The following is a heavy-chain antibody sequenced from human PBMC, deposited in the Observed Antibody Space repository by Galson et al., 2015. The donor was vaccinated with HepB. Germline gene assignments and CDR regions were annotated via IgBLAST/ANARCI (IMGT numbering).Heavy chain of an antibody. D-gene: IGHD6-13*01. V-gene: IGHV3-53*01. J-gene: IGHJ6*02. CDR3: ARVSSWYQDDYHYYGMDV. CDR2: IYSGGST. CDR1: GFTVSSNY. Sequence: SLRLSCAASGFTVSSNYMSWVRQAPGKGLEWVSVIYSGGSTYYTDSVKGRFTISRDNSKDTLYLQMNSLRAEDTAVYYCARVSSWYQDDYHYYGMDVWGQGTTVTVSS.